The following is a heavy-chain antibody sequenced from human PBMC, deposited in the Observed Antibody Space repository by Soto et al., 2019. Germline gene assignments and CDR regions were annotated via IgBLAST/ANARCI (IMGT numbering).Heavy chain of an antibody. J-gene: IGHJ6*03. D-gene: IGHD2-2*01. CDR1: GGSISSYY. Sequence: QVQLQESGPGLVKPSETLSLTCTVSGGSISSYYWSWIRQPPGKGLEWIGYIYYSGSTNYNPSLQSQVTISVDTPKNQYSLKLGSVTAADTAVYYCARHLVVPAAMPYMDVWGKGPTVAVSS. CDR3: ARHLVVPAAMPYMDV. V-gene: IGHV4-59*08. CDR2: IYYSGST.